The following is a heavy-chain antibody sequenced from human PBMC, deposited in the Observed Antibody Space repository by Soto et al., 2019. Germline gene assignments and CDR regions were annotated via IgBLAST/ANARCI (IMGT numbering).Heavy chain of an antibody. D-gene: IGHD2-2*01. Sequence: SETLSLTCTVSGGSISSGDYYWSWIRQPPGKCLEWIGYIYYSGSTYYNPSLKSRVTISVDTSKNQFSLKLTSVTAADTAVYYCASLRLGYCSSTSCYQIPYYYYGMDVWGQGTTV. CDR3: ASLRLGYCSSTSCYQIPYYYYGMDV. J-gene: IGHJ6*02. CDR2: IYYSGST. CDR1: GGSISSGDYY. V-gene: IGHV4-30-4*01.